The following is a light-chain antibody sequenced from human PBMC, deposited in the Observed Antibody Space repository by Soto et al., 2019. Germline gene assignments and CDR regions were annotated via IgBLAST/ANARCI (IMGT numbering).Light chain of an antibody. CDR3: QSYDSSLSAYV. V-gene: IGLV1-40*01. CDR1: SSNIGAGYD. CDR2: GNS. Sequence: VLAQPPSVSGAPGQKVTISCTGSSSNIGAGYDLHWYRQLPGTAPKLLLYGNSNRPSGVPDRFSGSKSGTSASLAITGLQAEDEADYYCQSYDSSLSAYVFGTGTKVTVL. J-gene: IGLJ1*01.